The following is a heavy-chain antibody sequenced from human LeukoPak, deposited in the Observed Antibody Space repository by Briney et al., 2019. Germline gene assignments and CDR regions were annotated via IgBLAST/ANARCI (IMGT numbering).Heavy chain of an antibody. D-gene: IGHD6-19*01. CDR3: ARLPDVSGWPSDY. Sequence: SETLSLTCTASDDSISRDFWTWIRQPPGKGLEWIGYIRYSGRTEYNPSLKSRVTISIQTSKNQFSLKLTSVTAADTAIYYCARLPDVSGWPSDYWRQGILVTVSS. V-gene: IGHV4-59*01. CDR1: DDSISRDF. J-gene: IGHJ4*02. CDR2: IRYSGRT.